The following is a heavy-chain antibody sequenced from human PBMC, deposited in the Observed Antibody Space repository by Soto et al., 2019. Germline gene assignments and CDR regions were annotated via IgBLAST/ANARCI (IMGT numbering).Heavy chain of an antibody. CDR1: GGSISSYY. V-gene: IGHV4-59*01. CDR3: ARENPSEAVDY. Sequence: SETLYLTSTVSGGSISSYYWSWIRQPPGKGLEWIGYIYYSGSTNYNPSLKSRVTISVDTSKNQFSLKLSSVTAADTAVYYCARENPSEAVDYWVQGTLVTGSP. CDR2: IYYSGST. J-gene: IGHJ4*02. D-gene: IGHD2-15*01.